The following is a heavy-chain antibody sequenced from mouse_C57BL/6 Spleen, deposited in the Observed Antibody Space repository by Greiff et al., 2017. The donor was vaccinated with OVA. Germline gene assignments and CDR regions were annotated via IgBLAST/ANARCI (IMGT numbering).Heavy chain of an antibody. V-gene: IGHV5-16*01. CDR3: ARDRYYYGAFWYFDV. Sequence: EVKLVESEGGLVQPGSSMKLSCTASGFTFSNYYMAWVRQVPEKGLEWVANINYDGSSTYYLDSLKSRFIISRDNAKNILYLQMSSLKSEDTATYYCARDRYYYGAFWYFDVGGTGTTVTVSS. CDR2: INYDGSST. J-gene: IGHJ1*03. CDR1: GFTFSNYY. D-gene: IGHD1-1*01.